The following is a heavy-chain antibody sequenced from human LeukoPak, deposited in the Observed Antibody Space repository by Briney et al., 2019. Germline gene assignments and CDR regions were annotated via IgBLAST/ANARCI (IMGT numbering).Heavy chain of an antibody. CDR2: IYPGDSDT. Sequence: SGESLKISCKGSGYSFTSYWIGWVRQMPGKGLEWMGIIYPGDSDTRYSPSFQGQVTISADKSISTAYLQWSSLKASDTAMYYCARDPFNYDFWSGPSPPDYWGQGTLVTVSS. CDR3: ARDPFNYDFWSGPSPPDY. V-gene: IGHV5-51*01. CDR1: GYSFTSYW. J-gene: IGHJ4*02. D-gene: IGHD3-3*01.